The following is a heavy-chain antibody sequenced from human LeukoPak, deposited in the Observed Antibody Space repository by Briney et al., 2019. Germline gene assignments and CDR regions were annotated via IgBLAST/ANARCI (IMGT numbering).Heavy chain of an antibody. J-gene: IGHJ6*02. V-gene: IGHV3-48*03. CDR1: GFTFSSYE. CDR2: ISSSGSTI. CDR3: ARAASGGESSGWWTGYYYYGMDV. D-gene: IGHD6-19*01. Sequence: GGSLRLSCAASGFTFSSYEMNWVRQAPGKGLEWVSYISSSGSTIYYADSVKGRFTISRDNAKNSLYLQMNSLRAEDTAVYYCARAASGGESSGWWTGYYYYGMDVWGQGTTVTVSS.